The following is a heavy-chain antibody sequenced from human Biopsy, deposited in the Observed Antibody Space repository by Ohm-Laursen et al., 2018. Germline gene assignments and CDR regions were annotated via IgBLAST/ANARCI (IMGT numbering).Heavy chain of an antibody. CDR3: ARVPAYPSIDGYYGLDL. CDR1: GYTFAGYY. CDR2: INPNSGNA. V-gene: IGHV1-2*02. J-gene: IGHJ6*02. Sequence: ASVKVSCKASGYTFAGYYLHWVRQAPGHNLEWMGWINPNSGNANYAQSFQGRLTVTRDTSISTAYMELTSLTFDDTAIYYCARVPAYPSIDGYYGLDLWGQGTTVIASS. D-gene: IGHD3-9*01.